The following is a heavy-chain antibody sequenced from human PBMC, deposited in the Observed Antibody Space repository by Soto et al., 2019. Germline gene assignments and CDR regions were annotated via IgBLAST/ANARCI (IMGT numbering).Heavy chain of an antibody. CDR2: IYYSGST. D-gene: IGHD2-21*01. J-gene: IGHJ4*02. Sequence: SETLSLTSTVSGGKISNYDWSWIRQAPGEGLEWIAYIYYSGSTNYNPSLKSRVTISIDTSKNQFSLRLTSVTAADTAVYYCASTSRWLAFDYWGQGTLVTVS. CDR1: GGKISNYD. V-gene: IGHV4-59*08. CDR3: ASTSRWLAFDY.